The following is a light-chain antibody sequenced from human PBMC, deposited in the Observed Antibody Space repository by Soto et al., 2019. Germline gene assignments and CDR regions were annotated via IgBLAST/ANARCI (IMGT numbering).Light chain of an antibody. CDR2: AAS. CDR1: RGISNY. Sequence: DIQMTQSPSSLSASVGDRVTITCRASRGISNYLAWYQQKPGKVPKLLIYAASTLQSGVPSRFSGSGCGKDFPLTIGRLQPEDVATYYCQRYHSAPWALGQGTKVEIK. CDR3: QRYHSAPWA. J-gene: IGKJ1*01. V-gene: IGKV1-27*01.